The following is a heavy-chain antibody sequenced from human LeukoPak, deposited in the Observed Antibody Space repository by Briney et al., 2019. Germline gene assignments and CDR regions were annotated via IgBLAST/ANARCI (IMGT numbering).Heavy chain of an antibody. CDR2: ISSSSSTI. J-gene: IGHJ6*03. D-gene: IGHD4-23*01. Sequence: GGSLRLSRTASGFTFGDYAMNWVRQAPGKGLEWVSYISSSSSTISYADSVKGRFTISRDNAKNSLYLQMNSLRAEDTAVYYCAKDSGGGYYYMDVWGKGTTVTVSS. V-gene: IGHV3-48*01. CDR1: GFTFGDYA. CDR3: AKDSGGGYYYMDV.